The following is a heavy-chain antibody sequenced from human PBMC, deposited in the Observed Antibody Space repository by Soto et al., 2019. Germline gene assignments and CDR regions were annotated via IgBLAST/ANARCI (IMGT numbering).Heavy chain of an antibody. CDR3: ARALVTDYNSRDYHYYFAMAV. V-gene: IGHV4-31*02. D-gene: IGHD3-22*01. Sequence: SENLSLTCVVSGGPVSGDDLYWSWIRHLPGKGLEWIANVYHTGTTYYNPSLKSRVSMSVDTSQNQFSLILASVTAADTAVYYCARALVTDYNSRDYHYYFAMAVRGQGTSVTVSS. J-gene: IGHJ6*02. CDR2: VYHTGTT. CDR1: GGPVSGDDLY.